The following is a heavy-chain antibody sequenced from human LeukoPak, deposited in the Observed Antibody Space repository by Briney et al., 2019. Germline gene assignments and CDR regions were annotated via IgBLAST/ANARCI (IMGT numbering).Heavy chain of an antibody. D-gene: IGHD4-11*01. CDR3: AREGLTVTIIDY. CDR2: ISSSSSYI. CDR1: GFTFSSYS. J-gene: IGHJ4*02. V-gene: IGHV3-21*01. Sequence: GGSLRLSCAASGFTFSSYSMNWVRQAPGKGLEWVSSISSSSSYIYYADSVKGRFTISRDNAKNSLYLQMNSLRAEDTAVYYYAREGLTVTIIDYWGQGTLVTVSS.